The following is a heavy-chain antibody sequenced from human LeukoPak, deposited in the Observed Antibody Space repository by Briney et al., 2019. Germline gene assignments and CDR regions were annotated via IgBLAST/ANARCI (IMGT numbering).Heavy chain of an antibody. V-gene: IGHV3-11*04. J-gene: IGHJ4*02. Sequence: PGGSLRLSCAASGFTFSDYYMSWIRQAPGKGLEWVSYISSSGSTIYYADSVKGRFTISRDNAKNSLYLQMNSLRAEDTAVYYCARLETTYYDFWSGYCPFWGQGTLVTVSS. D-gene: IGHD3-3*01. CDR1: GFTFSDYY. CDR2: ISSSGSTI. CDR3: ARLETTYYDFWSGYCPF.